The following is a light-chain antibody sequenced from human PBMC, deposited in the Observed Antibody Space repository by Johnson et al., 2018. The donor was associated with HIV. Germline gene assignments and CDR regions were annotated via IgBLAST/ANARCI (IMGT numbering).Light chain of an antibody. CDR3: GTWESRLSAV. J-gene: IGLJ1*01. CDR2: DNN. V-gene: IGLV1-51*01. Sequence: QSVLTQPPSVSAAPGQKVTISCSGSSSNIGNNYVSWYKQLPGTAPKLLIYDNNKRPSGIPDRFSGSKSGTSATLGITGLQTGDEADYYCGTWESRLSAVFGTGTKVTVL. CDR1: SSNIGNNY.